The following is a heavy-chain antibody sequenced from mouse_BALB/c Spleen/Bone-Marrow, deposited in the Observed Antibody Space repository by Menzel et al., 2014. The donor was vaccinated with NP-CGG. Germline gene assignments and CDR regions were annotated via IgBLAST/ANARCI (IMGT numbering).Heavy chain of an antibody. J-gene: IGHJ1*01. D-gene: IGHD2-14*01. CDR3: AYYRYDEYFDV. Sequence: VQLQQSGPELVKPGASVKMSCKASGYTFTSYFILWVKQRPGQGLEWIGWIYPGDGSTKYNEKFKVKTTLTADKSSSTAYMFLSSLTSEDSAIYFCAYYRYDEYFDVWGAGTTVTVSS. V-gene: IGHV1S56*01. CDR2: IYPGDGST. CDR1: GYTFTSYF.